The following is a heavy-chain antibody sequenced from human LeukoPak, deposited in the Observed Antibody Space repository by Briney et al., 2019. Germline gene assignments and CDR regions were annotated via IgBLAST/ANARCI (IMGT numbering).Heavy chain of an antibody. CDR1: GGSISSYY. J-gene: IGHJ3*02. V-gene: IGHV4-59*08. CDR3: ARHSVYYYDSSGYSPADDAFDI. Sequence: SETLSLTCTVSGGSISSYYWSWIRQPPGKGLEWIGYIYYSGSTNYNPSLKSRVTISVDTSKNQFSLKLSSVTAADTAVYYCARHSVYYYDSSGYSPADDAFDIWGQGTMVTVSS. CDR2: IYYSGST. D-gene: IGHD3-22*01.